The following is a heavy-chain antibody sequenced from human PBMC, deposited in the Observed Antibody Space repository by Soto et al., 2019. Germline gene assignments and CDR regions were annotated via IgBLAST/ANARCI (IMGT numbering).Heavy chain of an antibody. CDR2: IYYSGST. V-gene: IGHV4-59*01. Sequence: SETLSLTCTVSGGSISSYYWSWIRQPPGKGLEWIGYIYYSGSTNYNPSLKSRVTISVDTSKNQFSLKLSSVTAADTAVYYCARAQWLLRTGTQNKQTNTRDYGMDVWGQGTTVTVSS. J-gene: IGHJ6*02. CDR3: ARAQWLLRTGTQNKQTNTRDYGMDV. D-gene: IGHD3-22*01. CDR1: GGSISSYY.